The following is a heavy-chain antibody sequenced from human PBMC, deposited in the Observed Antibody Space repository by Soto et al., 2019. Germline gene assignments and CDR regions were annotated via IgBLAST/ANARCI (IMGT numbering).Heavy chain of an antibody. Sequence: QLQLQESGPGLVKPSETLSLTCTVSGGSISSSSYYWGWIRQPPGKGLEWIGSIYYSGSTYYNPSLKSRVTISVDTSKNQFSLKLSSVTAADTAVYYCARLSHPLSIDYWGQGTLVTVSS. CDR3: ARLSHPLSIDY. CDR1: GGSISSSSYY. CDR2: IYYSGST. V-gene: IGHV4-39*01. J-gene: IGHJ4*02.